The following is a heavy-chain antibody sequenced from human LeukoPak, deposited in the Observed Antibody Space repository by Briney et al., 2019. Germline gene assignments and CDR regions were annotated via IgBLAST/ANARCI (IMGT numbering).Heavy chain of an antibody. CDR1: GYTFTSYG. CDR2: ISAYNGNT. CDR3: ARDFRELLFDWFDP. J-gene: IGHJ5*02. Sequence: EASVKVSCKASGYTFTSYGISWVRQAPGQGLEWMGWISAYNGNTNYAQKLQGRVTMTTDTSTSTAYMELRSLRSDDTAVYYCARDFRELLFDWFDPWGQGTLVTVSS. V-gene: IGHV1-18*01. D-gene: IGHD1-26*01.